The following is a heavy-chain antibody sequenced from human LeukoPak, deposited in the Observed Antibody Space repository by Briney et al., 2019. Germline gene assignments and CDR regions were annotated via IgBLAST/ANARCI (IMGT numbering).Heavy chain of an antibody. V-gene: IGHV3-23*01. D-gene: IGHD5-24*01. CDR3: AKGTPEYRDGYSYYAY. Sequence: GSLRLSCEASGFTFSTYAMTWVRQAPGRGLEWVADISGSGGSTYFADSMRGRFTISRDNSKNTLYLHMSNLRAEDTAVYYCAKGTPEYRDGYSYYAYWGQGTLVTVSS. J-gene: IGHJ4*02. CDR1: GFTFSTYA. CDR2: ISGSGGST.